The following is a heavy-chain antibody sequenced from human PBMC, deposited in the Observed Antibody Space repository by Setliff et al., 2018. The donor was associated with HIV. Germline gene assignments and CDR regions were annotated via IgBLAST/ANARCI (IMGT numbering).Heavy chain of an antibody. CDR3: ARAGMGALRSLFDY. V-gene: IGHV4-4*07. CDR2: INTSGST. Sequence: SETLSLTCTVSGGSVSNYYWTWIRQSAGKGLERIGHINTSGSTKYNPSLKSRLTMSVDPSGNQFSLTLTSVTAADTAMYYCARAGMGALRSLFDYWGQGTLVTVSS. J-gene: IGHJ4*02. D-gene: IGHD1-26*01. CDR1: GGSVSNYY.